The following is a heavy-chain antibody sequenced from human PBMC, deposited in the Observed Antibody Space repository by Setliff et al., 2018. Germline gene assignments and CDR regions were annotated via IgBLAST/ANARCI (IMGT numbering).Heavy chain of an antibody. CDR3: AIPSSGNFYFDY. J-gene: IGHJ4*02. D-gene: IGHD1-26*01. CDR2: INPNSGGT. V-gene: IGHV1-2*04. CDR1: GYTFTSYG. Sequence: ASVKVSCKASGYTFTSYGISWVRQAPGQGLEWMGWINPNSGGTNYAQKFQGWVTMTRDTSISTAYMELSRLRSEDTAVYYCAIPSSGNFYFDYWGQGTLVTVSS.